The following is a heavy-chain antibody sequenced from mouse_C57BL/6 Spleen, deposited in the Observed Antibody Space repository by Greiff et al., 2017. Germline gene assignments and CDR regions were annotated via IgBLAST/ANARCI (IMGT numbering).Heavy chain of an antibody. CDR3: ARDLKLSAY. CDR1: GYTFTSYW. J-gene: IGHJ3*01. V-gene: IGHV1-61*01. CDR2: IYPSDSET. Sequence: QVQLQQPGAELVRPGSSVKLSCKASGYTFTSYWMDWVKQRPGQGLEWIGNIYPSDSETHYNQKFKDKATLTVDKSSSTAYMQLSSLTSEDSAVYYCARDLKLSAYWGQGTLVTVSA.